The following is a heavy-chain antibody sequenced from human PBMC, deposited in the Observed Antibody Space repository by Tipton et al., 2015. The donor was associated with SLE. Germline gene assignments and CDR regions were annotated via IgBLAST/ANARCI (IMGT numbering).Heavy chain of an antibody. Sequence: TLSLTCTVSGGSISSGSYYWSWIRQPAGKGLEWIGRIYTSGSTNYNPSLKSRVTISVDTSKNQFSLKLSSVTAADTAVYYCAKSSGYSLDAFDIWGQGTMVTVSS. CDR3: AKSSGYSLDAFDI. CDR1: GGSISSGSYY. D-gene: IGHD3-22*01. V-gene: IGHV4-61*02. J-gene: IGHJ3*02. CDR2: IYTSGST.